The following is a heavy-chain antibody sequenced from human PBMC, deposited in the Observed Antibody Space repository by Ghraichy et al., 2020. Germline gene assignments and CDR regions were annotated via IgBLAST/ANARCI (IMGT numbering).Heavy chain of an antibody. Sequence: GGSLRLSCAASGFTFDDYAMHWVRQAPGKGLEWVSLISWDGGSTYYADSVKGRFTISRDNSKNSLYLQMNSLRAEDTALYYCAKASGAYCGGDCYPDYWGQGTLVTVSS. J-gene: IGHJ4*02. CDR2: ISWDGGST. CDR3: AKASGAYCGGDCYPDY. CDR1: GFTFDDYA. D-gene: IGHD2-21*02. V-gene: IGHV3-43D*03.